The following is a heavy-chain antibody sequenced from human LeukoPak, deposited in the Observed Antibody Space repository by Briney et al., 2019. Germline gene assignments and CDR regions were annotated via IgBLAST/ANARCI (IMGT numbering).Heavy chain of an antibody. J-gene: IGHJ4*02. CDR3: TRGGAAAGFDY. Sequence: PSQTLSLTCAISGDSVSSNSAAWNGIRQSPSRGLEWLGRTYYRSKWYNDYAVSVKSRIIINPDTSKNQFSLQLNSVTPEDTAVYYCTRGGAAAGFDYWGQGTLVTVSS. V-gene: IGHV6-1*01. CDR1: GDSVSSNSAA. D-gene: IGHD6-13*01. CDR2: TYYRSKWYN.